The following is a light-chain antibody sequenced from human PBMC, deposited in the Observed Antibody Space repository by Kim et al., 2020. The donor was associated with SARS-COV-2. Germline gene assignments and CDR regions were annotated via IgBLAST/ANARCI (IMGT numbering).Light chain of an antibody. CDR3: QTWGTGTRGV. V-gene: IGLV4-69*01. CDR2: VNSDGSH. Sequence: QLVLTQSPSAYASLGASVKLTCILSSGHSSYAIAWHQQQPEKGPRYLMKVNSDGSHSKGDGIPDRFSGSSSGAERYLTISSLQSEDEADYYCQTWGTGTRGVFGGGTQLTVL. J-gene: IGLJ3*02. CDR1: SGHSSYA.